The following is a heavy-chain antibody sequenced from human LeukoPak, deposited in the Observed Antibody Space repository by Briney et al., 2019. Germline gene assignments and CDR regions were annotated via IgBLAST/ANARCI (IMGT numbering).Heavy chain of an antibody. CDR2: VHFSGTT. Sequence: SETLSLTCTVSGGSIIGHYWSWIRQSPGRELEWIGYVHFSGTTSFNPSLKSRVTILVDTSKNQFSLRLTSMTAADTAVYYCARDLQGLFDPWGQGTLVTVSS. CDR3: ARDLQGLFDP. V-gene: IGHV4-59*11. J-gene: IGHJ5*02. CDR1: GGSIIGHY.